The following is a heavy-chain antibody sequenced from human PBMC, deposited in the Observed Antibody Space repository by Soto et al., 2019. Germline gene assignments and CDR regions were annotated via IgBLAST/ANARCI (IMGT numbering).Heavy chain of an antibody. Sequence: QVQLQESGPGLVKPSGTLSLTCGVSGGSISSSNWWSWVRQPPGKGLEWIGEIHHSGICKYNPSLQSRLTISFDKSKNHFSLQLTSVTAADTAVYYCARACLNGICYTQGLDLWGQGTLVLVSS. CDR3: ARACLNGICYTQGLDL. CDR2: IHHSGIC. CDR1: GGSISSSNW. D-gene: IGHD2-8*01. J-gene: IGHJ4*02. V-gene: IGHV4-4*02.